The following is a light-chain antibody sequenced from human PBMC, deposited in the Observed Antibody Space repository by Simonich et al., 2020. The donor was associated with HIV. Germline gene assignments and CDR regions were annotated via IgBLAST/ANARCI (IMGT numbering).Light chain of an antibody. J-gene: IGKJ1*01. CDR1: QSINNW. CDR3: QHYNSHSRT. CDR2: KAA. V-gene: IGKV1-5*03. Sequence: DIQMTQSPSTLSASVGDRVTITCRASQSINNWLAWYQQKPGKDPKLLIYKAASLESGVPSRFSGSGSGTEFTLTISSLQPDDFATYYCQHYNSHSRTFGQGTTVEIK.